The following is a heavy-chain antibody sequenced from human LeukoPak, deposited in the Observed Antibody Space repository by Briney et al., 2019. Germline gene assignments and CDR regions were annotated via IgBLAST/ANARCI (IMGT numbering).Heavy chain of an antibody. CDR1: GGSISSYY. CDR3: ARVPPAGIAAAGAYYYYGMDV. D-gene: IGHD6-13*01. CDR2: IYYSGST. Sequence: SETLSLTCTVSGGSISSYYWSWIRQPPGKGLEWIGYIYYSGSTNYNPSLKSRVTISVDTSKNQFSLKLSSVTAADTAVYYCARVPPAGIAAAGAYYYYGMDVRGQGTTVTVSS. V-gene: IGHV4-59*01. J-gene: IGHJ6*02.